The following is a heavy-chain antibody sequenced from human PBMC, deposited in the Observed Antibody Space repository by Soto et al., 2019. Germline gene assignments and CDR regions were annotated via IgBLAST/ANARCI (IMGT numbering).Heavy chain of an antibody. Sequence: SETLSLTCTVSGGSISSYYWSWIRQPPGKGLEWIGYIYYSGSTNYNPSLKSRVTISVDTSKNQFSLKLSSVTAADTAVYYCGRVVLFWSGYWEDSYGMDVWGQGTTVTVSS. D-gene: IGHD3-3*01. CDR1: GGSISSYY. V-gene: IGHV4-59*01. J-gene: IGHJ6*02. CDR2: IYYSGST. CDR3: GRVVLFWSGYWEDSYGMDV.